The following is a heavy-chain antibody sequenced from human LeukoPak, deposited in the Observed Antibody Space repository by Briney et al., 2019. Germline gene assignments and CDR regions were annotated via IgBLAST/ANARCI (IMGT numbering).Heavy chain of an antibody. Sequence: PSETLSLTCTVSGGSISSYYWNWIRLPPGKGLEWIGYIYYSGSTNYNPSLKSRATISVDTSKNQFSLKLSSVTAADTAVYYCARRPGYSSGWYYFDYWGQGTLVTVSS. CDR2: IYYSGST. J-gene: IGHJ4*02. CDR3: ARRPGYSSGWYYFDY. D-gene: IGHD6-19*01. CDR1: GGSISSYY. V-gene: IGHV4-59*08.